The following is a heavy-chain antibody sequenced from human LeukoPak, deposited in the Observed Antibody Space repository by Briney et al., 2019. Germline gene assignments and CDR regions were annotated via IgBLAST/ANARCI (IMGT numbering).Heavy chain of an antibody. Sequence: GGSLRLSCAASGLTVSSNYMTWVRQAPGKGLEWVSVLYSGGSAYYTNSAKGRFTISRDNSKNTLYLQMTSLRAEDTAVYYCAAPEAALHSAYDDLYYYYGMDVWGQGTTVTVSS. D-gene: IGHD5-12*01. V-gene: IGHV3-66*01. CDR2: LYSGGSA. CDR1: GLTVSSNY. J-gene: IGHJ6*02. CDR3: AAPEAALHSAYDDLYYYYGMDV.